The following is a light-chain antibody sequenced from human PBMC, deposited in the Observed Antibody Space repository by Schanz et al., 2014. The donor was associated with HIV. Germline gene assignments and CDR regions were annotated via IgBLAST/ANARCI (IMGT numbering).Light chain of an antibody. CDR1: SSDVGGYNY. CDR2: EVS. J-gene: IGLJ2*01. V-gene: IGLV2-8*01. Sequence: QSALTQPPSASGSPGQSVTISCTGTSSDVGGYNYVSWYQQHPGKAPKIMIYEVSKRPSGVPDRFSGSKSGNTASLTVSGLQAEDEADYFCSASAGSDSFVVFGGGTKLTVL. CDR3: SASAGSDSFVV.